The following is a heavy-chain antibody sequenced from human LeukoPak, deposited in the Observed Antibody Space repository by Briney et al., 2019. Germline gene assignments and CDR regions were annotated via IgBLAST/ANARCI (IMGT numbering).Heavy chain of an antibody. CDR3: HAYYDILTGYYLPNF. CDR2: IYYSGST. D-gene: IGHD3-9*01. Sequence: SETLSLTCTVSGGSISSSNYYWGWIRQPPGKGLEWIGSIYYSGSTYYNPSLKSRVTISVDTSKSQFSLKLSSVTAADTAVYYCHAYYDILTGYYLPNFWGQGTLVTVSS. V-gene: IGHV4-39*07. J-gene: IGHJ4*02. CDR1: GGSISSSNYY.